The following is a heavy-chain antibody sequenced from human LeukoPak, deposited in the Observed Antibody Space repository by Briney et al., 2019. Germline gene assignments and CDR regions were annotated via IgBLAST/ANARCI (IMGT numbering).Heavy chain of an antibody. J-gene: IGHJ4*02. V-gene: IGHV3-30-3*01. Sequence: GGSWRLSLPASGFTLITFARHWFPQPPGKGRGGVAVISYDGSNKYYADSVKGRFTISRDNSKNTLYLQMNSLRAEDTAVYYCASPRIAAADHWGQGTLVTVSS. CDR2: ISYDGSNK. D-gene: IGHD6-13*01. CDR3: ASPRIAAADH. CDR1: GFTLITFA.